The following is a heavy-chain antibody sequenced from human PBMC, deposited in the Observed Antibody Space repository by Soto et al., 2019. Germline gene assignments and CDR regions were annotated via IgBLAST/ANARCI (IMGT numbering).Heavy chain of an antibody. J-gene: IGHJ4*02. CDR3: ARRRAYSSGEFDD. CDR1: GGSISSYY. V-gene: IGHV4-59*08. CDR2: IYYSGST. D-gene: IGHD6-19*01. Sequence: SETLSLTCTVSGGSISSYYWSWIRQPPGKGLEWIGYIYYSGSTNYNPSLKSRVTISVDTSKNQFSLKLSSVTAADTAVYYCARRRAYSSGEFDDWGQGTLVTVSS.